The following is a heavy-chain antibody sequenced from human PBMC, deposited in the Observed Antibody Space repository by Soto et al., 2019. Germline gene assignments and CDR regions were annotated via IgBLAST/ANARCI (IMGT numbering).Heavy chain of an antibody. CDR2: MSPDSGNA. CDR1: GYTFTDYD. D-gene: IGHD2-21*02. Sequence: QVQVVQSRAEVKKPGASVKVSCKTSGYTFTDYDINWVRQAAGQGLEYMGWMSPDSGNAGYAQQFQGRVTMTSNTSISTAYMELSGLRSEDTAVYFCEVTTGYCGQVTMVTVSS. CDR3: EVTTGY. J-gene: IGHJ4*02. V-gene: IGHV1-8*01.